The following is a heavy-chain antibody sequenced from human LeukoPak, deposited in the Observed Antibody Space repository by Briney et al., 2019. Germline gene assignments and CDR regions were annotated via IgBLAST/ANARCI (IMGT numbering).Heavy chain of an antibody. Sequence: GGSLRLSCAASGFTFSSYSMNWVRQAPGKGLEWVSYISSRSSTIYYADSVKGRFTISRDNSKNTLYLQLNSLRTEDTSVYYCAKDQRAIAARPGGFDYWGQESLVTVSS. V-gene: IGHV3-48*01. CDR2: ISSRSSTI. J-gene: IGHJ4*02. CDR1: GFTFSSYS. CDR3: AKDQRAIAARPGGFDY. D-gene: IGHD6-6*01.